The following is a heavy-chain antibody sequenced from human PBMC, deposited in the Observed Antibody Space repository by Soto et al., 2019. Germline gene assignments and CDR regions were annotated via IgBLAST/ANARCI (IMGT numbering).Heavy chain of an antibody. CDR1: GGSISTSNW. J-gene: IGHJ4*02. CDR3: ARARATIAAAAIFDC. CDR2: VYRTGST. D-gene: IGHD6-13*01. Sequence: QVQLQESGPGLVKPSGTLSLTCAVSGGSISTSNWWSWVRQPPGKGLEWIGEVYRTGSTNCNPSLESRLTISVDKSKNHFSLKLTSVTAADTAVYYCARARATIAAAAIFDCWGQGTLVTVSS. V-gene: IGHV4-4*02.